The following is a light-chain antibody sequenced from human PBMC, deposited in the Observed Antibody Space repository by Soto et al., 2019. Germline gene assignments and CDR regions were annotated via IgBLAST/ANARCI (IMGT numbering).Light chain of an antibody. CDR1: SRDIGGYNY. V-gene: IGLV2-14*03. Sequence: QPVLNQPAPVYRSPRQSITISCTGTSRDIGGYNYVSWYRQHPGKAPELMIYDVANRPSGVSDRFSGSKSGNTASLTISGLQTEDEADYYCSSYTSTSTLYVFGTGTKVTVL. CDR3: SSYTSTSTLYV. CDR2: DVA. J-gene: IGLJ1*01.